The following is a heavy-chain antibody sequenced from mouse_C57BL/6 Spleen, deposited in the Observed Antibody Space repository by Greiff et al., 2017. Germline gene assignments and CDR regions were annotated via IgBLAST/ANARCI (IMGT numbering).Heavy chain of an antibody. CDR3: ARNWDGAMDY. V-gene: IGHV1-54*01. J-gene: IGHJ4*01. D-gene: IGHD4-1*01. CDR2: INPGSGGT. Sequence: VQLQQSGAELVRPGPSVKVSCKASGYAFTNYLIEWVKQRPGQGLEWIGVINPGSGGTNYNEKFKGKATLTADKSSSTAYMQLSSLTSEDSAVYFCARNWDGAMDYWGQGTSVTVSS. CDR1: GYAFTNYL.